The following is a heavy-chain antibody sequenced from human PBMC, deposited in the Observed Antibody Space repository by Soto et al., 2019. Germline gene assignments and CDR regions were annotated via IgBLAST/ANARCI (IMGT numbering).Heavy chain of an antibody. CDR3: ALQRRYYYDSSGSPRYFDY. Sequence: PGGSLRLSCAASGFTFSDYYMSWIRQAPGKGLEWVSYISSSGSTIYYADSVKGRFTISRDNAKNSLYLQMNSLRAEDTAVYYCALQRRYYYDSSGSPRYFDYWGQGTLVTVSS. CDR1: GFTFSDYY. J-gene: IGHJ4*02. CDR2: ISSSGSTI. D-gene: IGHD3-22*01. V-gene: IGHV3-11*01.